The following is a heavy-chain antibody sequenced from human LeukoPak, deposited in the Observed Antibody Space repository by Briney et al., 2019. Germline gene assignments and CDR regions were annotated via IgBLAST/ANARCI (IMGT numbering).Heavy chain of an antibody. CDR1: GGSISSYY. Sequence: SETLSLTCTVSGGSISSYYWSWIRQPAGKGLEWIGRIYTSGSTNYNPSLKSRVTISVDTSKNQFSLKLSSVTAADTAVYYCAREEYYYDSSGYRPVKWFDPWGQGTLVTVSS. CDR2: IYTSGST. V-gene: IGHV4-4*07. D-gene: IGHD3-22*01. J-gene: IGHJ5*02. CDR3: AREEYYYDSSGYRPVKWFDP.